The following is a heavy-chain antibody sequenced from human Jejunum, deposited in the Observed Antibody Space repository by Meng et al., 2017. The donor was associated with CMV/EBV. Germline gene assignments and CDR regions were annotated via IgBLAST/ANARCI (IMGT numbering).Heavy chain of an antibody. CDR1: GFICGNYW. J-gene: IGHJ5*02. Sequence: CAASGFICGNYWMHWVRRAPGRGLVWVSRVNNDGSDTIYADSVKGRSTISRDNAKNTLYLQRNSLRAEDTGVYYCVRDKPHNWFDPWGQGTLVTVSS. CDR2: VNNDGSDT. V-gene: IGHV3-74*01. CDR3: VRDKPHNWFDP.